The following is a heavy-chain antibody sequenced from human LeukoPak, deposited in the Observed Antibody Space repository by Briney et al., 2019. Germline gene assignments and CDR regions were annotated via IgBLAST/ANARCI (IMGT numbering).Heavy chain of an antibody. CDR2: INPNSGGT. CDR3: ARDRRIAVAGTGNWFDP. V-gene: IGHV1-2*02. D-gene: IGHD6-19*01. Sequence: GASVKVSCKASGYTFTGYYMHWVRQAPGQGLEWMGWINPNSGGTNYAQKFQGRVTMTRDTSISTAYMELSRLRSDDTAVYYCARDRRIAVAGTGNWFDPWGQGTLVTVSS. J-gene: IGHJ5*02. CDR1: GYTFTGYY.